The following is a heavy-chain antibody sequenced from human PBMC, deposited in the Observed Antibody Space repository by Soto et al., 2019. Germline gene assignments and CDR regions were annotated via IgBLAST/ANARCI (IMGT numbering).Heavy chain of an antibody. CDR1: EFTFSDYG. J-gene: IGHJ4*02. V-gene: IGHV3-48*02. CDR3: ARDHSSGSLGFDY. Sequence: GGSLRLSCAASEFTFSDYGMHWVRQAPGKGLEWVSYISSSSSTIFYADSVRGRFTMSRDNAKKSLYLQMNSLKDGDTAVYYCARDHSSGSLGFDYWGQGALVTVSS. CDR2: ISSSSSTI. D-gene: IGHD6-19*01.